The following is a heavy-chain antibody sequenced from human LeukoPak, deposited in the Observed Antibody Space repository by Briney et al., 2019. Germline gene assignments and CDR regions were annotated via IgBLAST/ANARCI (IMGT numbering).Heavy chain of an antibody. CDR3: ARDPTLRSSAYYYYYMAV. J-gene: IGHJ6*03. CDR1: GFSFSSYS. Sequence: GGSLRLSCAASGFSFSSYSMNWVRQAPGKGLEWVSSISASSIYIYYADSMKGRVTISRDNAKNSLYLQMNSLRAEDTAVYYCARDPTLRSSAYYYYYMAVGGKGTTVTVPS. V-gene: IGHV3-21*06. CDR2: ISASSIYI. D-gene: IGHD4-17*01.